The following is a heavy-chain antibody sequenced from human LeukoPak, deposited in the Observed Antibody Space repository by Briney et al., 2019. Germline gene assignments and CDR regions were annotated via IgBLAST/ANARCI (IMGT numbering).Heavy chain of an antibody. CDR3: AKVNGNYYVDY. CDR1: GFTFSSSA. Sequence: GGSLRLSCAASGFTFSSSAMSWVRQAPGKGLEWVASLIGSGGSTFYADSVKGRFTISRDNFKNTVHLQINSLRAEDTAIYYCAKVNGNYYVDYWGQGTLVTVSS. CDR2: LIGSGGST. V-gene: IGHV3-23*01. D-gene: IGHD1-26*01. J-gene: IGHJ4*02.